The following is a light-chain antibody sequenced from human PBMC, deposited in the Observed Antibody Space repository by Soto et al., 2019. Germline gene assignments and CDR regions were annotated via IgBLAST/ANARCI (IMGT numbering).Light chain of an antibody. CDR3: QQYGSSPLT. V-gene: IGKV3-20*01. CDR1: QSFSSNY. J-gene: IGKJ4*01. Sequence: EIVLTQSPGTLSLSPGERATLSCRASQSFSSNYLAWYQQKPCQAPWLLLYGASSRATGIPDRFSGSGSGTDFTLTISRLEPEDFGVYYCQQYGSSPLTFGGGTKVEIK. CDR2: GAS.